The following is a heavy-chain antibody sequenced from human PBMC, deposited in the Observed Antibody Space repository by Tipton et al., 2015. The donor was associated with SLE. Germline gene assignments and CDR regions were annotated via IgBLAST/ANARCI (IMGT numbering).Heavy chain of an antibody. CDR1: GGSISSSSYY. V-gene: IGHV4-39*07. D-gene: IGHD3-9*01. J-gene: IGHJ6*03. CDR2: IYYSGST. CDR3: ARDQGYDILYYYYYMDV. Sequence: TLSLTCTVSGGSISSSSYYWGWIRQPPGKGLEWIGSIYYSGSTYYNPPLKSRVTISVDTSKNQFSLKLSSVTAADTAVYYCARDQGYDILYYYYYMDVWGKGTTVTISS.